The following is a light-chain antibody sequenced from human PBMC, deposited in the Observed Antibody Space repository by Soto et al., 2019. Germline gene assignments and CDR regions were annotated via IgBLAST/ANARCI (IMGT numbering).Light chain of an antibody. CDR2: DTS. V-gene: IGKV3-11*01. Sequence: EIVLTQSPATLSLSPGERGTLSCRARQSVGRYLAWYQHKPGQPPRLLIYDTSNRAPGTPGRFGGSGSGTDFTLTISSLEPEDFAVYYCVQRSVWPWTVGQGTKVEVK. J-gene: IGKJ1*01. CDR1: QSVGRY. CDR3: VQRSVWPWT.